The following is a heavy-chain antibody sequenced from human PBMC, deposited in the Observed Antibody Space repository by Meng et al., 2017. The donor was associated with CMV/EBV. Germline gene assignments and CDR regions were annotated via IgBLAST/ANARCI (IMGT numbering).Heavy chain of an antibody. CDR3: ARESGSVGDY. CDR2: INPSGGST. Sequence: QVTRVKSGAEVKKPGASVKMSCKASGYTFTSYYMHWVRQAPGQGLEWMGIINPSGGSTSYAQKFQGRVTMTRDTSTSTVYMELSSLRSEDTDVYYCARESGSVGDYWGQGTLVTVSS. J-gene: IGHJ4*02. CDR1: GYTFTSYY. V-gene: IGHV1-46*01. D-gene: IGHD1-26*01.